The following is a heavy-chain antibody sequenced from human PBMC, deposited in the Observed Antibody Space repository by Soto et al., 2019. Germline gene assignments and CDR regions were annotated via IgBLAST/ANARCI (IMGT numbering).Heavy chain of an antibody. Sequence: QVQLQESGPGLVKPSQTLSLTCTVSGGSISNAAYYWSWIRQHPGKGLEWIGYISHSGSTYYTPSLKSRVIISADTSKNQFSVNLTSVTAADTAVYYCAREYTYGSNFFDCWGQGALVTVSS. CDR3: AREYTYGSNFFDC. J-gene: IGHJ4*02. D-gene: IGHD5-18*01. V-gene: IGHV4-31*03. CDR2: ISHSGST. CDR1: GGSISNAAYY.